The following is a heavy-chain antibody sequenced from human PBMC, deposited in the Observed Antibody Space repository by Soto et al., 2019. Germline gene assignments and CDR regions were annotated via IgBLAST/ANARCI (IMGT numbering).Heavy chain of an antibody. CDR2: IKSKTDGGTA. J-gene: IGHJ4*02. Sequence: EVQLVESGGGLVKPGGSLRLSCAASGFSFSNVWMSWVRQAPGKGLEWVGRIKSKTDGGTADYAAPVKGRFTISRDDSKTTLYLQMNSLKTADTAVYYCSLQESTTVTMFEYWGQGTLVTVSS. D-gene: IGHD4-17*01. CDR1: GFSFSNVW. CDR3: SLQESTTVTMFEY. V-gene: IGHV3-15*01.